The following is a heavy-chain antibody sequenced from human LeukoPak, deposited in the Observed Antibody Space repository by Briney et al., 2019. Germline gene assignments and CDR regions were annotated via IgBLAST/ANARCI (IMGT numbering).Heavy chain of an antibody. D-gene: IGHD3-16*02. CDR3: ARGLPGRLGLGELSLRYCFDY. CDR2: IIPILGIA. Sequence: SVKVSCKASGGTFSSYTISWVRQAPGQGLEWMGRIIPILGIANYAQKFQGRVTITADKSTSTAYMELSSLRSEDTAVYYCARGLPGRLGLGELSLRYCFDYWGQGTLVTVSS. J-gene: IGHJ4*02. V-gene: IGHV1-69*02. CDR1: GGTFSSYT.